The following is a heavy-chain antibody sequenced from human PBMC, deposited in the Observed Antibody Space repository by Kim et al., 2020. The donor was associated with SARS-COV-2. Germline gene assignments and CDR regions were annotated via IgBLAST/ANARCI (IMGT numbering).Heavy chain of an antibody. Sequence: TFQGRVTMPRDTSTSTVYMKLSSLRSEDTAVYYCARDPASLVVTATPFDYWGQGTLVTVSS. CDR3: ARDPASLVVTATPFDY. J-gene: IGHJ4*02. V-gene: IGHV1-46*01. D-gene: IGHD2-21*02.